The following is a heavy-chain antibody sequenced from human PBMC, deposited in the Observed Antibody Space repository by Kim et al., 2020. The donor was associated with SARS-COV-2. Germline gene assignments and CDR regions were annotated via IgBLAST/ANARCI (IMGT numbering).Heavy chain of an antibody. V-gene: IGHV1-69*01. Sequence: KVKGRVTITADESTSTAYMELSSLRSEDTAVYYCARGSRITIFGVGNFDYWGQGTLVTVSS. D-gene: IGHD3-3*01. J-gene: IGHJ4*02. CDR3: ARGSRITIFGVGNFDY.